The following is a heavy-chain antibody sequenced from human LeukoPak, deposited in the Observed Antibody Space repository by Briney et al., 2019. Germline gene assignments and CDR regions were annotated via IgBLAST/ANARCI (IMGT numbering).Heavy chain of an antibody. CDR1: GYTFTGYY. J-gene: IGHJ4*02. CDR2: INPNSGGT. V-gene: IGHV1-2*02. D-gene: IGHD3-10*01. Sequence: GASVKVSCKASGYTFTGYYMHWVRQAPGQGLEWMGWINPNSGGTNYAQKFQGRVTMTRGTSISTAYMELSRLRSDDTAVYYCARRWFGGFPFDYWGQGTLVTVSS. CDR3: ARRWFGGFPFDY.